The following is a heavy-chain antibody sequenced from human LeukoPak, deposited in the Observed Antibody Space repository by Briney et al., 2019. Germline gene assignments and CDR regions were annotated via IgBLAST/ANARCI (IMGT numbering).Heavy chain of an antibody. CDR1: GGSISSSSYY. J-gene: IGHJ3*02. CDR3: ARHSGPKVQEYSGSLDAFDI. Sequence: KPSETLSLTCTVSGGSISSSSYYWGWIRQPPGKGLEWIGSIYYGGSTYYNPSLKSRVTISVDTSKNQFSLKLSSVTAADTAVYYCARHSGPKVQEYSGSLDAFDIWGQGTMVTVSS. V-gene: IGHV4-39*01. CDR2: IYYGGST. D-gene: IGHD1-26*01.